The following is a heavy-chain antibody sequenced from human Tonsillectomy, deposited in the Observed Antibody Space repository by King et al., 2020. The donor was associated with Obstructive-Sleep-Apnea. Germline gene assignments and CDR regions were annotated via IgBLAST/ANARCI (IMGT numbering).Heavy chain of an antibody. J-gene: IGHJ4*02. Sequence: VQLVESGGGLVQPGGSLRLSCAASGFTFSSYWMHWVRQTPGKGLAWVSRINSDGSSPSYADSVKGRFTISRDNAKNTLYLQMNSLRAEDTAVYYCARGAWGGDGFDYWGQGTLVTVSS. CDR3: ARGAWGGDGFDY. CDR2: INSDGSSP. D-gene: IGHD2-21*02. CDR1: GFTFSSYW. V-gene: IGHV3-74*01.